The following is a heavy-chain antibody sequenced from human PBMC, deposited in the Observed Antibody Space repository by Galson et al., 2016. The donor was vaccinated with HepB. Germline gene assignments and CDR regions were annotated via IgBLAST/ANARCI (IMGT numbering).Heavy chain of an antibody. CDR2: ISAHTGNT. Sequence: SVKVSCKASGYTFTSHAIHWVRQAPGQGLEWMGWISAHTGNTNSAQSLQGRVTLTTETSTNTTSMGLRSLRFDDTALAYCARPFGSGNYDAFDFWGQGTMVTVSS. CDR1: GYTFTSHA. D-gene: IGHD3-10*01. CDR3: ARPFGSGNYDAFDF. V-gene: IGHV1-18*04. J-gene: IGHJ3*01.